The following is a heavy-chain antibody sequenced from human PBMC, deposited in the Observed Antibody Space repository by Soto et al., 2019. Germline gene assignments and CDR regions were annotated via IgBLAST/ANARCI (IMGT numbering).Heavy chain of an antibody. CDR3: ACLDIVVVVAADPGYYYGMDV. V-gene: IGHV3-48*01. CDR1: GFTFSSYS. J-gene: IGHJ6*02. CDR2: ISSSSSTI. D-gene: IGHD2-15*01. Sequence: EVQLVESGGGLVQPGGSLRLSCAASGFTFSSYSMNWVRQAPGKGLEWVSYISSSSSTIYYADSVKGRFTISRDNAKNSLYLQMNSLRAEDTAVYYCACLDIVVVVAADPGYYYGMDVWGQGTTVTVSS.